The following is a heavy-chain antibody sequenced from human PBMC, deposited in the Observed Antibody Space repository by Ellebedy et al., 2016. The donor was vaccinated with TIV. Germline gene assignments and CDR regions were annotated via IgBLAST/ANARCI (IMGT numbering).Heavy chain of an antibody. Sequence: ASVKVSCXASGYTFTSYYMHWVRQAPGQGLEWMGIINPSGGSTSYAQKFQGRVTMTRDTSASTAYMELRSLRSDDTAVYYCARDYDFWSGALGPWGQGTLVTVSS. J-gene: IGHJ5*02. CDR2: INPSGGST. D-gene: IGHD3-3*01. CDR1: GYTFTSYY. V-gene: IGHV1-46*01. CDR3: ARDYDFWSGALGP.